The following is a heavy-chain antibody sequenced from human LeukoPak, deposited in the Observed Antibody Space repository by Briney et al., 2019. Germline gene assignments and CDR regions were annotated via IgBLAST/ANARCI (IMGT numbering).Heavy chain of an antibody. V-gene: IGHV1-2*02. CDR2: INPNSGGT. CDR1: GYTFTGYY. D-gene: IGHD3-22*01. Sequence: ASVKVSCKASGYTFTGYYMHWVRQAPGQGLEWMGWINPNSGGTNYAQKFQGRVTMTRDTSISTAYMELSRLRSDDTAVHYCARDQGYYDSSGYYSAFDIWGQGTMVTVSS. CDR3: ARDQGYYDSSGYYSAFDI. J-gene: IGHJ3*02.